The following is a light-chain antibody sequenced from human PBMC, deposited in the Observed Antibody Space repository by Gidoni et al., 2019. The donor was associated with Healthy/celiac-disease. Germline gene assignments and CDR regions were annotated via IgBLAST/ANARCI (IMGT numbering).Light chain of an antibody. CDR1: QSISSW. V-gene: IGKV1-5*03. CDR3: QQYNSFIFT. CDR2: KAS. J-gene: IGKJ3*01. Sequence: SQTTHSPSTLSASVGDRVTITCRASQSISSWLAWYQQKPGKAPKLLIYKASSLESGVPSRFSGSGSGTEFTLTISSLQPDDFATYYCQQYNSFIFTFGPGTKVDIK.